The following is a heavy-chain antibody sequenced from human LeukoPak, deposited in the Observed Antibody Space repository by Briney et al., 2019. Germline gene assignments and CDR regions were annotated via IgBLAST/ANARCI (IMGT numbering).Heavy chain of an antibody. V-gene: IGHV3-30*02. J-gene: IGHJ4*02. CDR1: GFTFSTYG. CDR3: AKDSLRKSIVGATTRGSNDY. CDR2: IRYDGSNK. Sequence: GGSLRLSCGASGFTFSTYGMHWVRQAPGKGLEWVAFIRYDGSNKYYADSVKGRFTISRDNSKNTLYLQMNSLRAEDTAVYYCAKDSLRKSIVGATTRGSNDYWGQGTLVTVSS. D-gene: IGHD1-26*01.